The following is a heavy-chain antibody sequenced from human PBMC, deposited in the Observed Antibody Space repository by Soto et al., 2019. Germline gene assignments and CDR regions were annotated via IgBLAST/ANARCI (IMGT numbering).Heavy chain of an antibody. CDR2: IYPGDSDT. CDR1: GYSFTSYW. D-gene: IGHD2-15*01. CDR3: ARGGWYCSGGSCHDETPIDY. V-gene: IGHV5-51*01. J-gene: IGHJ4*02. Sequence: GESLKISCKGSGYSFTSYWIGWVRQMPGKGLEWMGIIYPGDSDTRYSPSFQGQVTISADKSISTAYLQWSSLKASDTAMYYCARGGWYCSGGSCHDETPIDYWGQGTLVTVSS.